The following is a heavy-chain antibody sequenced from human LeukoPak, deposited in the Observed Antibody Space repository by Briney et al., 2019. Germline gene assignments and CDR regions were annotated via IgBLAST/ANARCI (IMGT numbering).Heavy chain of an antibody. CDR1: GGTFSSYA. Sequence: SVKVSCKASGGTFSSYAISWVRQAPGQGLEWMGGIIPIFGTANYAQKFQGRVTITADESTSTAYMELSSLRSEDTAVYYCAPHPASTGGVWFDPWGQGTLVTVS. J-gene: IGHJ5*02. CDR2: IIPIFGTA. CDR3: APHPASTGGVWFDP. D-gene: IGHD3-10*01. V-gene: IGHV1-69*13.